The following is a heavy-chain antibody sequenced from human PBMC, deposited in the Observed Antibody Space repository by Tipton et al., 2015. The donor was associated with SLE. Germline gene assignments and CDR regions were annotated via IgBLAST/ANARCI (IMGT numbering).Heavy chain of an antibody. CDR2: ISSSSSYI. CDR1: GFTFSSYS. CDR3: AREGVNWNYDN. V-gene: IGHV3-21*01. Sequence: SLRLSCAASGFTFSSYSMNWVRQAPGKGLEWVSSISSSSSYIYYADSVKGRFTISRDNAKNSLYLQMNSLRAEDTAVYYCAREGVNWNYDNWGQGTLVTVSS. J-gene: IGHJ4*02. D-gene: IGHD1-7*01.